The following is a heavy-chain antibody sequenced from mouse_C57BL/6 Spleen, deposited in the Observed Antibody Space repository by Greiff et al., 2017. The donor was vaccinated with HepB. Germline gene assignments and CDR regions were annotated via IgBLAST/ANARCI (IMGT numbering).Heavy chain of an antibody. CDR2: IGPGSGST. V-gene: IGHV1-77*01. CDR1: GYTFTDYY. D-gene: IGHD1-1*01. CDR3: ARGRTTVVATRLYFDY. Sequence: VQLQQSGAELVKPGASVKISCKASGYTFTDYYINWVKQRPGQGLEWIGKIGPGSGSTYYNEKFKGKATLTADKSSSTAYMQLSSLTSEDAAVYFCARGRTTVVATRLYFDYWGQGTTLTVSS. J-gene: IGHJ2*01.